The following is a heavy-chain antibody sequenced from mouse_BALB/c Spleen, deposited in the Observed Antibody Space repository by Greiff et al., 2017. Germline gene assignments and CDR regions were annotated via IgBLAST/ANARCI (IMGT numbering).Heavy chain of an antibody. CDR2: ISSGGST. D-gene: IGHD1-1*01. Sequence: EVKLMESGGGLVKPGGSLKLSCAASGFTFSSYAMSWVRQTPEKRLEWVASISSGGSTYYPDSVKGRFTISRDNARNILYLQMSSLRSEDTAMYYCARGRYYGSSYDWFAYWGQGTLVTVSA. CDR3: ARGRYYGSSYDWFAY. V-gene: IGHV5-6-5*01. J-gene: IGHJ3*01. CDR1: GFTFSSYA.